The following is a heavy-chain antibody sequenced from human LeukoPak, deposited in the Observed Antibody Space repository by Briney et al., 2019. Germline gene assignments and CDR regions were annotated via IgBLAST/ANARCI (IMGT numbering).Heavy chain of an antibody. CDR1: GGSISSYC. CDR3: ARARRQTYYFDY. Sequence: PSETLSLTCTVSGGSISSYCWSWIRQPPGKGLEWIGYIYYSGSTNYNPSLKSRVTISVDTSKNQFSLKLSSVTAADTAVYYCARARRQTYYFDYWGQGTLVTVSS. J-gene: IGHJ4*02. CDR2: IYYSGST. V-gene: IGHV4-59*01.